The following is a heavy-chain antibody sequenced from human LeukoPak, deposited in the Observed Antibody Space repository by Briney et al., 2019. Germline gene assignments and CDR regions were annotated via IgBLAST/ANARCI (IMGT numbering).Heavy chain of an antibody. V-gene: IGHV4-59*04. J-gene: IGHJ4*02. CDR2: IYHSGST. CDR1: GGSINNYY. CDR3: AAERNSGSYSMTYFDY. D-gene: IGHD1-26*01. Sequence: SETLSLTCTVSGGSINNYYWSWIRQPPGKGLEWIGYIYHSGSTYYNPSLKSRVTISVDRSKNQFSLKLSSVTAADTAVYYCAAERNSGSYSMTYFDYWGQGTLVTVSS.